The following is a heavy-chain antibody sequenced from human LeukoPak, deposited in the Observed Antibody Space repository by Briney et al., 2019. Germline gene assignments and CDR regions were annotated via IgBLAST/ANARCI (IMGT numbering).Heavy chain of an antibody. CDR3: ARGHYGDYVNAFDI. Sequence: HPGGSLRLSCAASGFTFSSYSMNWVRQAPGKGLEWVSYISSSSGTIYYADSVKGRFTISRDNAKNSLYLQMNSLRDEDTAVYYCARGHYGDYVNAFDIWGQGTMVTVSS. CDR1: GFTFSSYS. D-gene: IGHD4-17*01. V-gene: IGHV3-48*02. J-gene: IGHJ3*02. CDR2: ISSSSGTI.